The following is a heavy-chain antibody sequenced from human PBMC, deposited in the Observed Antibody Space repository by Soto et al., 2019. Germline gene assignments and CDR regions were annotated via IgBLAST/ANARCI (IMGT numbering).Heavy chain of an antibody. D-gene: IGHD3-22*01. CDR2: ITGSGGNT. J-gene: IGHJ4*02. Sequence: GGSLRLSCAASGFTFSSYAMSWVRQAPGKGLEWVSSITGSGGNTYYADSVKGRFTISRDNSKNTLYLQMNSLRAEDTALYYCAKDLKYNFDTSGYYDHWGQGT. V-gene: IGHV3-23*01. CDR1: GFTFSSYA. CDR3: AKDLKYNFDTSGYYDH.